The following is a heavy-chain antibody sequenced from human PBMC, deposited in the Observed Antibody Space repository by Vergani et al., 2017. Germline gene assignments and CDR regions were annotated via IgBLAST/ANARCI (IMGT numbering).Heavy chain of an antibody. Sequence: QVQLQQWGAGLLKPSETLSLTCAVYGGSFSGYFWSWIRQPPGKGLEWIGEINHSGSTNYNPSLKSRVTISVDTSKNQFSLKLSSVTAADTAVYYCAWGFNMLPDYYYYMDVWGKGTTVTVSS. J-gene: IGHJ6*03. CDR2: INHSGST. V-gene: IGHV4-34*01. D-gene: IGHD2-8*01. CDR1: GGSFSGYF. CDR3: AWGFNMLPDYYYYMDV.